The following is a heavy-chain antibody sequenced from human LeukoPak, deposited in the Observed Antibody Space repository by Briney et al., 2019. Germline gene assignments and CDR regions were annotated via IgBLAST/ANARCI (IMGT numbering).Heavy chain of an antibody. V-gene: IGHV4-34*01. CDR2: INHSGST. CDR1: GGSFSGYY. Sequence: SETLSLTCAVYGGSFSGYYWSWIRQPPGKGLEWIGEINHSGSTNYNPSLKSRVTISVDTSKNQFSLKLSSATAADTAVYYCARRSGLLWFGELSYWGQGTLVTVSS. J-gene: IGHJ4*02. D-gene: IGHD3-10*01. CDR3: ARRSGLLWFGELSY.